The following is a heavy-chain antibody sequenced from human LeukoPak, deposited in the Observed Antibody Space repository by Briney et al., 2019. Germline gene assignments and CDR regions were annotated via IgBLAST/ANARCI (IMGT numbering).Heavy chain of an antibody. Sequence: GGSLRLSCAASGFTFSSYSMNWVRQVPGKGLEWVSYISSSSSTIYYADSVKGRFTISRDNAKNSLYLQMNSLRAEDTAVYYCAREFTMVRGVIRNWGQGTLVTVPS. D-gene: IGHD3-10*01. CDR1: GFTFSSYS. J-gene: IGHJ4*02. V-gene: IGHV3-48*01. CDR2: ISSSSSTI. CDR3: AREFTMVRGVIRN.